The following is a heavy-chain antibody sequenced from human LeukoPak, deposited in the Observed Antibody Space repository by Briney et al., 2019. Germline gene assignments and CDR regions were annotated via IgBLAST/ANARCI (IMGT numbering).Heavy chain of an antibody. J-gene: IGHJ4*02. CDR3: ARDGFITMVRGVMDY. CDR1: GGSISSSSHY. V-gene: IGHV4-39*02. D-gene: IGHD3-10*01. CDR2: IYYSGST. Sequence: ASETLSLTCTVSGGSISSSSHYWGWIRQPPGKGLEWIGSIYYSGSTYYNPSLKSRVTISVDTSKNQFSLKLSSVTAADTAVYYCARDGFITMVRGVMDYWGQGTLVTVSS.